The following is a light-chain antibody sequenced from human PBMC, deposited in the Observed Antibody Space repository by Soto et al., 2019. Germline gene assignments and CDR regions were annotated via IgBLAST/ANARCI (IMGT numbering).Light chain of an antibody. J-gene: IGKJ1*01. CDR1: QSVRSNY. Sequence: EIVLTQSPGALSLSPGERATLSCRASQSVRSNYLAWYQQKPGLPPRLLIYAASNRAPGIPDRFSGGGSGTDFTLTISRLAPDDSAVYHCEQYGVTPRTFGQGTKVEFK. CDR2: AAS. V-gene: IGKV3-20*01. CDR3: EQYGVTPRT.